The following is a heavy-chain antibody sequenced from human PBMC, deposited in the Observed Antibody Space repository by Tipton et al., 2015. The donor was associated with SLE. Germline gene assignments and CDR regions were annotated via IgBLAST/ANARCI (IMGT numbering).Heavy chain of an antibody. CDR2: INPSGRIT. V-gene: IGHV1-46*01. CDR3: AGGTPTNYYYYYSMDV. Sequence: QLVQSGAEVKKPGASVTLSCQASGFSISNYYMHWVRQAPGQGLEWMGIINPSGRITTYAHNFQGRVTMTGDRSTTTVYMALSSLSSDDTAVYYCAGGTPTNYYYYYSMDVWGIGTTVTVSS. D-gene: IGHD3-16*01. J-gene: IGHJ6*03. CDR1: GFSISNYY.